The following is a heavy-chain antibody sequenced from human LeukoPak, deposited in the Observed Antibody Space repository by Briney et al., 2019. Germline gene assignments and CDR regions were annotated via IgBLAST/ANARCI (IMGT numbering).Heavy chain of an antibody. Sequence: NPSETLSLTCSVSGGSISSSNYYWGWIRQPPGKGLEWIGSIYCSGSTYYNLSLKSRVTISVDTSKNQFSLKLSSVTAADTAVYYCARERFRVAAHKGAFDIWGQGTMVTVSS. V-gene: IGHV4-39*07. CDR2: IYCSGST. J-gene: IGHJ3*02. CDR1: GGSISSSNYY. D-gene: IGHD6-6*01. CDR3: ARERFRVAAHKGAFDI.